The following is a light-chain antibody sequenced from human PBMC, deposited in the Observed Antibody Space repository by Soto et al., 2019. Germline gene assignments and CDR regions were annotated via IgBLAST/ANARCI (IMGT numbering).Light chain of an antibody. V-gene: IGKV3-20*01. J-gene: IGKJ2*01. CDR1: QSVSSSY. CDR3: QQYGSSLYT. CDR2: GAS. Sequence: EIVLTQSPGTLSLSPGERATLSCRASQSVSSSYLAWYQQKPGQAPRLLIYGASSRATGIPDRFSGSGSGTDFTLTVSILEPEDFAVYYCQQYGSSLYTFGQGANLQFK.